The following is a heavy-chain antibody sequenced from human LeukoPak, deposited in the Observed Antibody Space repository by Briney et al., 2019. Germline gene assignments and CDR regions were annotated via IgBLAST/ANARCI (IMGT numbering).Heavy chain of an antibody. J-gene: IGHJ5*02. Sequence: ASMTVSCTASGYTFTSYAMHWVRQAPGQRLEWMGWINAGNGNTKYSQKFQGRVTITRDTSASTAYMELSRLRSEDTAVYYCARDRRLLDGQVPWFDPWGQGTLVTVFS. CDR1: GYTFTSYA. CDR2: INAGNGNT. CDR3: ARDRRLLDGQVPWFDP. D-gene: IGHD1-1*01. V-gene: IGHV1-3*01.